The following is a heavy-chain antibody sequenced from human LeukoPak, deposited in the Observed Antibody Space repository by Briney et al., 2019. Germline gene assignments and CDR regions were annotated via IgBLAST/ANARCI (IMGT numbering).Heavy chain of an antibody. D-gene: IGHD3-10*01. CDR2: ISGSGTST. Sequence: GGSPRLSCAASGFTFSSYAMSWVRQAPRKGLEWVSSISGSGTSTHYADSVKGRFTISRDNSKNTLYLQMNSLRAEDTAVYYCASSLLWFGETPPLSFDYWGQGTLVTVSS. CDR1: GFTFSSYA. J-gene: IGHJ4*02. V-gene: IGHV3-23*01. CDR3: ASSLLWFGETPPLSFDY.